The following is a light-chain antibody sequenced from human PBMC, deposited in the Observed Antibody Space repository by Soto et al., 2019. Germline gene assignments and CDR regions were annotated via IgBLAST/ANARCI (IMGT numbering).Light chain of an antibody. V-gene: IGLV2-11*01. J-gene: IGLJ1*01. CDR2: DVS. Sequence: QSVLTQPRSVSGSPGQSVTISCTGTSSDVGGYNYVSWYQRHPGKAPKLMIYDVSKRPSGVPDRFSGSKSGNTASLTISGLQAEDEADYYCCSYAGSYTANYVFGTGTKVTVL. CDR3: CSYAGSYTANYV. CDR1: SSDVGGYNY.